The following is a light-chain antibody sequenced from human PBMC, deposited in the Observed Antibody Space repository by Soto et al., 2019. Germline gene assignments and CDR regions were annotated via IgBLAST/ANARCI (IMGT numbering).Light chain of an antibody. Sequence: EIVLTQSPGTLSLSPGERATLSCRASQSVSSSYLARYQQKPGQAPRLLIYGASSRATGIPDRFSCSGSGTDLTLTISRLEPEVFAVYYCQQYGSSPYTFGQGTKVGIK. V-gene: IGKV3-20*01. J-gene: IGKJ1*01. CDR3: QQYGSSPYT. CDR2: GAS. CDR1: QSVSSSY.